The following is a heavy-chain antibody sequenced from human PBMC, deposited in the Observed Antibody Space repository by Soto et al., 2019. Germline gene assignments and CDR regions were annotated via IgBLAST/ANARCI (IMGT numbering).Heavy chain of an antibody. Sequence: QVQLVQSGAEVKKPGSSVKVSCKASGGTFSSYTISWVRQAPGQGLEWMGRIIPILGIANYAQKFQGRVTITADKSTSTAYMELSSLRSEYTAVYYCARAGYEWELGKWGQGTLVTVSS. CDR3: ARAGYEWELGK. CDR2: IIPILGIA. V-gene: IGHV1-69*02. J-gene: IGHJ4*02. CDR1: GGTFSSYT. D-gene: IGHD1-26*01.